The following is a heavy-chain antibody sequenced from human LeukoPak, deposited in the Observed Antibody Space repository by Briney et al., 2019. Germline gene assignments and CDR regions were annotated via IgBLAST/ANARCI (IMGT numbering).Heavy chain of an antibody. CDR2: IQNDGTNE. Sequence: GGSLRLSCAASGCTFSGYGMHWFRQAPAKGPEWVAFIQNDGTNEYFADSVKGRFTISRDNSKNTLYLHMYSLRVEDTALYYCATYSNHFFDYWGQGTLVTVSS. V-gene: IGHV3-30*02. J-gene: IGHJ4*02. D-gene: IGHD4-11*01. CDR1: GCTFSGYG. CDR3: ATYSNHFFDY.